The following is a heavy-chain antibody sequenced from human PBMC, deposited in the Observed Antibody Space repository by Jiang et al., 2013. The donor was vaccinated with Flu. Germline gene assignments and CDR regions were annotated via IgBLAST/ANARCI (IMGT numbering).Heavy chain of an antibody. V-gene: IGHV1-2*04. D-gene: IGHD6-19*01. CDR2: INPNSGGT. Sequence: GAEVKKPGASVKVSCKASGYTFTGYYMHWVRQAPGQGLEWMGWINPNSGGTNYAQKFQGWVTMTRDTSISTAYMELSRLRSDDTAVYYCARGHPGIAVAGDYFDYWGQGTLVTVSS. J-gene: IGHJ4*02. CDR1: GYTFTGYY. CDR3: ARGHPGIAVAGDYFDY.